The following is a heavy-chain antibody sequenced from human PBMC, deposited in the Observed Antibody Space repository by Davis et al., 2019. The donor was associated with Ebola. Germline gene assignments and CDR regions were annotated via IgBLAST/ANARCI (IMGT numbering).Heavy chain of an antibody. D-gene: IGHD3-22*01. CDR1: GYTFTSYA. CDR3: ARGSWFYYDSSGYYTTGAFDY. CDR2: INAGNGNT. Sequence: ASVKVSCKASGYTFTSYAMHWVRQAPGQRLEWMGWINAGNGNTKYSQKFQGRVTITRDTSASTAYMELSSLRSEDTAVYYCARGSWFYYDSSGYYTTGAFDYWGQGTLVTVSS. J-gene: IGHJ4*02. V-gene: IGHV1-3*01.